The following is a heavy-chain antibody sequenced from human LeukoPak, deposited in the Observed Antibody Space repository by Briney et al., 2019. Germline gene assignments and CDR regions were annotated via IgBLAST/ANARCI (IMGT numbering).Heavy chain of an antibody. J-gene: IGHJ4*02. CDR3: ARDPRYCSGGSCFGY. Sequence: SETLSLTCAVYGGSFSGYCWSWIRQPPGKGLEWIGEINHSGSTNYNPSLKSRVTISVDTSKNQFSLKLSSVTAADTAVYYCARDPRYCSGGSCFGYWGQGTLVTVSS. D-gene: IGHD2-15*01. CDR2: INHSGST. CDR1: GGSFSGYC. V-gene: IGHV4-34*01.